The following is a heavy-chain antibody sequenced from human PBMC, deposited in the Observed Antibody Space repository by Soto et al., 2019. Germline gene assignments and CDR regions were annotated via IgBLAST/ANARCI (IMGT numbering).Heavy chain of an antibody. Sequence: PGGSLRLSCAASGFTVSSNYMSWVRQAPGKGLEWVSVIYSGGSTYYADSVKGRFTISRDNSKNTLYLQMNSLRAEDTAVYYCARVGRWWVKMRYYYYYGMDVWGQGTTVTVSS. V-gene: IGHV3-66*01. CDR3: ARVGRWWVKMRYYYYYGMDV. J-gene: IGHJ6*02. CDR1: GFTVSSNY. CDR2: IYSGGST. D-gene: IGHD2-15*01.